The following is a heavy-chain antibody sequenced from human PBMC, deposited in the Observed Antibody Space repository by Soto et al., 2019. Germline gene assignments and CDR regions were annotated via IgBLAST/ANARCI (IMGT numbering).Heavy chain of an antibody. CDR3: ARRSGGYSYGAWYYYGMDV. CDR1: GYSFTNFW. J-gene: IGHJ6*02. V-gene: IGHV5-51*01. CDR2: IYPGDSDT. Sequence: GESLKISCKGSGYSFTNFWIAWVRQMPGKGLEWMGIIYPGDSDTRYSPSFQGQVTISADKSISTAYLQWSSLKASDTAMYYCARRSGGYSYGAWYYYGMDVWGQGTTVTVSS. D-gene: IGHD5-18*01.